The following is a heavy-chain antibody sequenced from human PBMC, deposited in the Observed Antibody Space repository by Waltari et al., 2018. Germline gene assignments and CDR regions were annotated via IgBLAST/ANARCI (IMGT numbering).Heavy chain of an antibody. D-gene: IGHD4-17*01. CDR1: GFTFSSYW. Sequence: EVQLVESGGGLVQPGGSLRLSCAASGFTFSSYWMSWVRQAPGKGLEWVANRKQDGSEKYYVDSVKGRFTISRDNAKNSLYLQMNSLRAEDTAVYYCARLYGDYVYAFDIWGQGTMVTVSS. V-gene: IGHV3-7*01. J-gene: IGHJ3*02. CDR3: ARLYGDYVYAFDI. CDR2: RKQDGSEK.